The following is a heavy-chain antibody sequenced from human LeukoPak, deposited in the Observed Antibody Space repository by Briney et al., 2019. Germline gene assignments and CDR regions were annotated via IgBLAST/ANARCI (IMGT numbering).Heavy chain of an antibody. J-gene: IGHJ6*02. CDR1: GGSISSGGYY. CDR2: IKQDGSEK. CDR3: ARVKAMGRTGYGMDV. V-gene: IGHV3-7*01. D-gene: IGHD5-18*01. Sequence: ETLSLTCTVSGGSISSGGYYWSWVRQAPGKGLEWVANIKQDGSEKYYVDSVKGRFTISRDNAKNSLYLQMNSLRAEDTAVYYCARVKAMGRTGYGMDVWGQGTTVTVSS.